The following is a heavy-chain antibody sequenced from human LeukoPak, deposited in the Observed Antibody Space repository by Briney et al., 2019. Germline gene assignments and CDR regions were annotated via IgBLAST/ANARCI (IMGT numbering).Heavy chain of an antibody. CDR1: GGTFSSYA. Sequence: GSSVKVSCKASGGTFSSYAISWVRQATGQGLEWMGWMNPNSGNTGYAQKFQGRVTMTRNTSISTAYMELSSLRSEDTAVYYCARERRGSPDYWGQGTLVTVSS. D-gene: IGHD3-10*01. V-gene: IGHV1-8*02. J-gene: IGHJ4*02. CDR3: ARERRGSPDY. CDR2: MNPNSGNT.